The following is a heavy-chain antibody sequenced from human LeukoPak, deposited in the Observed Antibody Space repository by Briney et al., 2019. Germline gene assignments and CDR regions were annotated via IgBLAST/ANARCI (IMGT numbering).Heavy chain of an antibody. CDR1: GYTFTSYG. D-gene: IGHD2-8*01. J-gene: IGHJ4*02. CDR2: ISAYNGNT. V-gene: IGHV1-18*01. CDR3: ARDKPRSRILYYRVELDY. Sequence: ASVTVSCKASGYTFTSYGISWVRQAPGQGLEWMGWISAYNGNTNYAQKLQGRVTMTTDTSTSTAYMELRSLRSDDTAVYYCARDKPRSRILYYRVELDYWGQGTLVTVSS.